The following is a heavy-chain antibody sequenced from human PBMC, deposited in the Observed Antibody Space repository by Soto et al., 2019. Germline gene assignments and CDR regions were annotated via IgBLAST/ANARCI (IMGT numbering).Heavy chain of an antibody. CDR3: ARLIMVYAIPNWFDP. Sequence: SETLSLTCTVSGGSISSYYWSWIRQPPGKGLEWIGYIYYSGSTNYNPSLKSRVTISVDTSKNQFSLKLSSVTAADTAVYYCARLIMVYAIPNWFDPWGQGTLVTVSS. V-gene: IGHV4-59*08. J-gene: IGHJ5*02. CDR2: IYYSGST. CDR1: GGSISSYY. D-gene: IGHD2-8*01.